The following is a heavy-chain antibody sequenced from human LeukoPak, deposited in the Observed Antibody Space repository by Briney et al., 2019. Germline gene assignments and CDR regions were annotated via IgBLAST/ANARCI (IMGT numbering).Heavy chain of an antibody. CDR2: IYYSGNT. J-gene: IGHJ4*02. CDR1: GGSISSSSYY. V-gene: IGHV4-39*01. CDR3: AAPGWRDLFDY. D-gene: IGHD6-19*01. Sequence: SETLSLTCTVSGGSISSSSYYWGWIRQPPGKGLEWIGTIYYSGNTYYNPSLKSRVTISVDTSKNQFSLKLSSVTAADTAMYYCAAPGWRDLFDYWGQGTLVTVSS.